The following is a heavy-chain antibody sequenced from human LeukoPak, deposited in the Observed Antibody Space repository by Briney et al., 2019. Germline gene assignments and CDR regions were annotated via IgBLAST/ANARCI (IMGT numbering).Heavy chain of an antibody. D-gene: IGHD6-13*01. J-gene: IGHJ5*02. CDR1: GHTFTRYG. CDR3: ARDKTDSSTYSWFDP. CDR2: ISAYNGNT. V-gene: IGHV1-18*01. Sequence: ASVKVSCKASGHTFTRYGITWVRQAPGQGLEWMGWISAYNGNTNYAQKLQGRVTMTTDTSTSTAYMELRSLRSDDTAVYYCARDKTDSSTYSWFDPWGQGTLVTVSS.